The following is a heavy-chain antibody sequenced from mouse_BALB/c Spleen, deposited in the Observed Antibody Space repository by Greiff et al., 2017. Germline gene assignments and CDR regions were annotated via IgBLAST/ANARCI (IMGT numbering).Heavy chain of an antibody. Sequence: QVQLQQSGAELVRPGASVTLSCKASGYTFTDYEMHWVKQTPVHGLEWIGAIDPETGGTAYNQKFKGKATLTADKSSSTAYMELRSLTSEDSAVYYCTREGYGSSYDFDYWGQGTTLTVSS. CDR3: TREGYGSSYDFDY. D-gene: IGHD1-1*01. CDR1: GYTFTDYE. CDR2: IDPETGGT. J-gene: IGHJ2*01. V-gene: IGHV1-15*01.